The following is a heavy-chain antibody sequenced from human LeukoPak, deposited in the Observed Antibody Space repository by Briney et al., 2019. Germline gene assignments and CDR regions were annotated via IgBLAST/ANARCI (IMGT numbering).Heavy chain of an antibody. CDR2: INHSGTT. V-gene: IGHV4-34*01. CDR1: GGSLSGFY. Sequence: PSETLSLTCAVSGGSLSGFYCWSWIRPPPGKGLEWIGEINHSGTTNYSPSLNSRVTISVDMSKNQFSLKLNSVTAADTAVDDCAIGLTDTVWYGRGQGTTVTVSS. D-gene: IGHD3-10*01. J-gene: IGHJ6*02. CDR3: AIGLTDTVWYG.